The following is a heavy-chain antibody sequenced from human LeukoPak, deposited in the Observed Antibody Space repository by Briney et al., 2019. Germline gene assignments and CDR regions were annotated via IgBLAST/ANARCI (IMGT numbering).Heavy chain of an antibody. Sequence: GASVKVSCKASGYTFTGYYMHWVRQAPGQGLEWMGIINPSGGSTSYAQKFQGRVTMTRDTSTSTVYMELSSLRSEDTAVYYCARDYSEQLVLDYWGQGTLVTVSS. D-gene: IGHD6-13*01. CDR1: GYTFTGYY. CDR3: ARDYSEQLVLDY. V-gene: IGHV1-46*01. CDR2: INPSGGST. J-gene: IGHJ4*02.